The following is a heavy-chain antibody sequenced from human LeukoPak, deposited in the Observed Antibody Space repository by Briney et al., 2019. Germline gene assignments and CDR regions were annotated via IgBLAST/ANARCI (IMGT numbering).Heavy chain of an antibody. CDR3: ATVAAAGYYDY. CDR1: GFTFSNAW. Sequence: WGSLRLSCAASGFTFSNAWMSWVRQAPGKGLEWVGRIKSKTDGGTTDYAAPVKGRFTISRDDSKDSLYLQMYSLKIEDTAVYYCATVAAAGYYDYRGQGTLVTVSP. CDR2: IKSKTDGGTT. J-gene: IGHJ4*02. D-gene: IGHD6-13*01. V-gene: IGHV3-15*01.